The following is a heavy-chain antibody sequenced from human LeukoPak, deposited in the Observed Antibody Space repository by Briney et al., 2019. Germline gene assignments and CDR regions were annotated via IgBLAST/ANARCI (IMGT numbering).Heavy chain of an antibody. V-gene: IGHV4-59*01. Sequence: SETLSLTCAVYGGSFSGYYWSWIRQPPGKGLEWIGYIYYRGSTYYNPSLKSRVTISVDTSKNQFSLKLSSVTAADTAVYYCAREHCSSTSCYRPGDAFDIWGQGTMVTVSS. CDR1: GGSFSGYY. D-gene: IGHD2-2*01. J-gene: IGHJ3*02. CDR3: AREHCSSTSCYRPGDAFDI. CDR2: IYYRGST.